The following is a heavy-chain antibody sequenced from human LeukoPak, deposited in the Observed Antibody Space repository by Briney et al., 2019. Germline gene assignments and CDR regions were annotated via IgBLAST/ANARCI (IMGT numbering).Heavy chain of an antibody. CDR1: GGSISSYY. D-gene: IGHD6-6*01. Sequence: SETLSLTCTVSGGSISSYYWSWIRQPAGKGLEWIGRIYTSGSTNYNPSLKSRVTMSVDTSKNQFSLKLSSVTAADTAVYYCAREEYSSSSRYFQHWGQGTLVTVSS. CDR2: IYTSGST. J-gene: IGHJ1*01. CDR3: AREEYSSSSRYFQH. V-gene: IGHV4-4*07.